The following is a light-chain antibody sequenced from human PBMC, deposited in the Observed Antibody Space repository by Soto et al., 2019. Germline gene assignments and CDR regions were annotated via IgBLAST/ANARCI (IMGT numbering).Light chain of an antibody. CDR3: QQFNNWPPSWT. CDR2: DAS. J-gene: IGKJ1*01. Sequence: EIVLTQSPVTLSLSPGERATLSFRATQSFSSNLAWYQQKPGQAPRLLIYDASTRATGVPARFSGSGSGTEFTLTISSLQSEDFAIYYCQQFNNWPPSWTFGQGTKVDIK. CDR1: QSFSSN. V-gene: IGKV3-15*01.